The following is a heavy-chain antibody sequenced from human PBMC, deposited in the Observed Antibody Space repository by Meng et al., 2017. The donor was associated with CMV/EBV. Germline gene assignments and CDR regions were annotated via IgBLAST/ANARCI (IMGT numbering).Heavy chain of an antibody. CDR1: GESFSGYY. Sequence: QVQPQQWGACLLKPSETLSLTCAVYGESFSGYYWSWIRQPPGKGLEWIGEINHSGSTNYNPSLKSRVTISVDTSKNQFSLKLSSVTAADTAVYYCARGLWFGELSPFDYWGQGTLVTVSS. V-gene: IGHV4-34*01. CDR3: ARGLWFGELSPFDY. CDR2: INHSGST. D-gene: IGHD3-10*01. J-gene: IGHJ4*02.